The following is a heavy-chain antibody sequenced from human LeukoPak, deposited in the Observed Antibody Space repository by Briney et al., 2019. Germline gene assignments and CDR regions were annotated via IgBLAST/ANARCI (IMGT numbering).Heavy chain of an antibody. J-gene: IGHJ3*02. CDR2: ISGSGGST. D-gene: IGHD2-15*01. CDR1: GFTFSSYA. Sequence: PGGSLRLSCAASGFTFSSYAMSWVRQAPGKGLEWVSAISGSGGSTYYADSVKGRFTISRDNSKNTLYLQMNSLGAEDTAVYYCAKDRYCSGRSCYADALDIWGQGTLVTVSS. V-gene: IGHV3-23*01. CDR3: AKDRYCSGRSCYADALDI.